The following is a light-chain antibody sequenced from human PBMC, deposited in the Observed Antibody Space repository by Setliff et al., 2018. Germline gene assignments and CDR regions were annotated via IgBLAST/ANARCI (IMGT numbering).Light chain of an antibody. CDR2: EVN. Sequence: SALTQPPSASGSPGQSVTISCTGTNSDVGGYDYVSWYQQHPGKAPKLMIHEVNKRPSGVPDRFSGSKSGNTASLTVSGLQAEDEADYYCSAYAGSNNWGVFGTGTKSPS. V-gene: IGLV2-8*01. CDR1: NSDVGGYDY. J-gene: IGLJ1*01. CDR3: SAYAGSNNWGV.